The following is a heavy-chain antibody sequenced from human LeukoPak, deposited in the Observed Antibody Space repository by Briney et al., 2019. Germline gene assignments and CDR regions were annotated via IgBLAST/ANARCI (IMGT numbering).Heavy chain of an antibody. Sequence: ASVKVSCKASGYTFISYGISWVRQAPGQGLEWMGWISAYNGNTNYAQKLQGRVTMTTDTSTSTAYMELRSLRSDDTAVYYCARDGISGSSPHYYYYYMDVWGKGTTVTVSS. CDR3: ARDGISGSSPHYYYYYMDV. CDR2: ISAYNGNT. CDR1: GYTFISYG. V-gene: IGHV1-18*01. D-gene: IGHD1-26*01. J-gene: IGHJ6*03.